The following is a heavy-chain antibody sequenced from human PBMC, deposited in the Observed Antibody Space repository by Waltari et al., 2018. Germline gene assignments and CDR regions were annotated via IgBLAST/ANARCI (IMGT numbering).Heavy chain of an antibody. V-gene: IGHV1-3*01. CDR2: INAGNGNT. D-gene: IGHD1-26*01. CDR1: GYTFTSYA. Sequence: QVQLVQSGAEVKKPGASVKVSCKASGYTFTSYAMHWVRQAPGHRLEWMGWINAGNGNTKYSQKFQGRVTITRDTSASTAYMELSSLRSEDTAVYYCARDGGEGSGSYYGWYFDLWGRGTLVTVSS. CDR3: ARDGGEGSGSYYGWYFDL. J-gene: IGHJ2*01.